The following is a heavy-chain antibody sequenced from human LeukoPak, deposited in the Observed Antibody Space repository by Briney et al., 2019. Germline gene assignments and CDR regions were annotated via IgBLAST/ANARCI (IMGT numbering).Heavy chain of an antibody. CDR2: ISAYNGNT. J-gene: IGHJ4*02. Sequence: ASVKVSCKASGYTFTSYGISWVRQAPGQGLEWMGWISAYNGNTNYAQKLQGRVTMTTDTSTSTAYMELRSLRSDDTAVYYCARGGDYGGNPDDFDYWGQGTLVTVSS. CDR1: GYTFTSYG. CDR3: ARGGDYGGNPDDFDY. D-gene: IGHD4-23*01. V-gene: IGHV1-18*01.